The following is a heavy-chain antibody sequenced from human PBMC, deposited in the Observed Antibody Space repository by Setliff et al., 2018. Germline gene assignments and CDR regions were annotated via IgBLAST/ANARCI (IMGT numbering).Heavy chain of an antibody. CDR1: GDSLSSGSYF. CDR3: ARDSHRLTTDPLFDH. D-gene: IGHD6-25*01. CDR2: VYKSGTT. J-gene: IGHJ4*02. V-gene: IGHV4-61*02. Sequence: SETLSLTCTVSGDSLSSGSYFWTWIRQPAGKGLEWIGRVYKSGTTNYSPALKSRVTLSIDTSSNGFSLNLRSVTAADTAIYYCARDSHRLTTDPLFDHWGQGALVTVSS.